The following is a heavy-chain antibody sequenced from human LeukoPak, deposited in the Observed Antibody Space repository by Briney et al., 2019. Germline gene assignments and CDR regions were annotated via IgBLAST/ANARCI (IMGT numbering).Heavy chain of an antibody. J-gene: IGHJ4*02. V-gene: IGHV3-23*01. CDR2: ISGSGGST. CDR1: GFTFSSYA. CDR3: AKATMITFGGVIVLGY. Sequence: GGSLRPSCAASGFTFSSYAMSWVRQAPGKGLEWVSAISGSGGSTYYADSVKGRFTISRDNSKNTLYLQMNSLRAEDTAVYYCAKATMITFGGVIVLGYWGQGTLVTVSS. D-gene: IGHD3-16*02.